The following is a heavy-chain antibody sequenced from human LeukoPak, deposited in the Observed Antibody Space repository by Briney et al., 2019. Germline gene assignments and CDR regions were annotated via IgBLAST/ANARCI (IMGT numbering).Heavy chain of an antibody. J-gene: IGHJ4*02. CDR3: AKVFINNWMVDY. V-gene: IGHV3-23*01. D-gene: IGHD1-1*01. Sequence: PGGSLRLSCAASGFTFSSYAMSWVRQAPGKGLEWVSGVSGSAGSTYYADSVKGRFTVSRDNSRYMLYLQMNSLRAEDTAVYYCAKVFINNWMVDYWGQGTLVTVSS. CDR2: VSGSAGST. CDR1: GFTFSSYA.